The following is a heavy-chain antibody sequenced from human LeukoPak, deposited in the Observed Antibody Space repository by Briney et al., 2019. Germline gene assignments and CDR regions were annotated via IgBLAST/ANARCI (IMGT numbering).Heavy chain of an antibody. CDR3: ASKMDIVVVPAAPRGYYYYGMDV. Sequence: GGSLRLSCAASGFTFSSYSMNWVRQAPGKGMEWVSSISSSSRYIYYADSVKGRITISRDNAKNSLYLQLNSLRAEDTAVYYCASKMDIVVVPAAPRGYYYYGMDVWGQGTTVTVSS. CDR2: ISSSSRYI. D-gene: IGHD2-2*03. J-gene: IGHJ6*02. CDR1: GFTFSSYS. V-gene: IGHV3-21*01.